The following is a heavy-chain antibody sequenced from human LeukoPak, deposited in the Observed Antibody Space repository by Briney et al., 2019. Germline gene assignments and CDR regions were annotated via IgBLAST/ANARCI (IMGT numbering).Heavy chain of an antibody. Sequence: GASVKVSCKVSGYTLTELSMHWVRQAPGKGLEWMGGFDPEDGETIYAQKFQGRVTMTEVTSTDTAYMELSSLRSEDTAVYYCATDRGWIQLDYWGQGTLVTVSS. CDR3: ATDRGWIQLDY. D-gene: IGHD5-18*01. CDR2: FDPEDGET. V-gene: IGHV1-24*01. J-gene: IGHJ4*02. CDR1: GYTLTELS.